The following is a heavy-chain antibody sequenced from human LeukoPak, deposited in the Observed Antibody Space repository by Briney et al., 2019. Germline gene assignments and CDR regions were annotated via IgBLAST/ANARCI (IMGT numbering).Heavy chain of an antibody. D-gene: IGHD4-11*01. CDR1: GYTFTSYG. CDR2: ISAYNGNT. V-gene: IGHV1-18*01. J-gene: IGHJ6*02. CDR3: ARGWSTRSNYVDGMDV. Sequence: GASVKVSCKASGYTFTSYGISWVRQAPGQGLEWMGWISAYNGNTNYAQKLQGRVTMTTDTSTSTAYMELRSLRSDDTAVYYCARGWSTRSNYVDGMDVWGQGTTVTVSS.